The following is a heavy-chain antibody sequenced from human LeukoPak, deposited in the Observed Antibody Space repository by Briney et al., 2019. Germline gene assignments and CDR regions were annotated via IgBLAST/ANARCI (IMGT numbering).Heavy chain of an antibody. V-gene: IGHV3-53*01. J-gene: IGHJ4*02. CDR1: GFNVSNNY. D-gene: IGHD3-10*01. Sequence: PWGSLRLSCAASGFNVSNNYMNSVRQAPGEGLEWVSVIFSSGPTYYADSVKGRFTISRDTSKNALYLQMNSLRAEDTAVYYCAISGLGFGEFRGLDYWGQGTLVTVSS. CDR2: IFSSGPT. CDR3: AISGLGFGEFRGLDY.